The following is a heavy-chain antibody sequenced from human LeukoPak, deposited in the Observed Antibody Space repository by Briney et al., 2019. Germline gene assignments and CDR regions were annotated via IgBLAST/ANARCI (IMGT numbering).Heavy chain of an antibody. CDR1: GGSISSYY. J-gene: IGHJ4*02. V-gene: IGHV4-59*01. Sequence: SETLSLTCTVSGGSISSYYRNWIRQPPGKGLEWIGYIYYSGSTKYNPSLKSRVTISVDTPKNQFSLKVSSVTAADTAVYYCATDLVGIGTNWAKNDFWGQGTLVTVSA. D-gene: IGHD1-1*01. CDR3: ATDLVGIGTNWAKNDF. CDR2: IYYSGST.